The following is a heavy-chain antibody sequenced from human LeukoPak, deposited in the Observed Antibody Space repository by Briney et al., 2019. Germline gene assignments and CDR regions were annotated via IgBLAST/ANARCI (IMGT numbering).Heavy chain of an antibody. D-gene: IGHD3-10*02. CDR2: INHSGST. V-gene: IGHV4-34*01. CDR1: GGSFSGYY. CDR3: ASMESVRGASDY. J-gene: IGHJ4*02. Sequence: SETLSLTCAVYGGSFSGYYWSWIRQPPGKGLEWIGEINHSGSTNYNPSLKSRVTISVDTSKNQFSLKLSSVTAADTAVYYCASMESVRGASDYRGQGTLVTVSS.